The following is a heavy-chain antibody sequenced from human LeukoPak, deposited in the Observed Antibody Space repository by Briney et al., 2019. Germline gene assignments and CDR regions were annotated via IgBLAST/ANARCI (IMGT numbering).Heavy chain of an antibody. Sequence: ASVTVSCKASGYTFTSYGISWVRQAPGQGLEWMGWISAYNGNTNYAQKLQGRVTMTTDTSTSTAYMELKSLRSDDTAVYYCARDIGDRTGYYYYGMDVWGQGTTVTVSS. D-gene: IGHD1-14*01. CDR3: ARDIGDRTGYYYYGMDV. CDR1: GYTFTSYG. CDR2: ISAYNGNT. V-gene: IGHV1-18*01. J-gene: IGHJ6*02.